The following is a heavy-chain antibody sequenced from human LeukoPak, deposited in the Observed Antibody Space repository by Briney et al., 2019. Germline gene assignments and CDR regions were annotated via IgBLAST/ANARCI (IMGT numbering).Heavy chain of an antibody. CDR1: GFTFSSYA. D-gene: IGHD5-24*01. CDR3: AKAAPTVEMATIPFDY. J-gene: IGHJ4*02. Sequence: HPGGSLRLSCAASGFTFSSYAMSWVRQAPGKGLEWVSAISGSGGSTYYADSVKGQFTISRDNSKNTLYLQMNSLRAEDTAVYYCAKAAPTVEMATIPFDYWGQGTLVTVSS. CDR2: ISGSGGST. V-gene: IGHV3-23*01.